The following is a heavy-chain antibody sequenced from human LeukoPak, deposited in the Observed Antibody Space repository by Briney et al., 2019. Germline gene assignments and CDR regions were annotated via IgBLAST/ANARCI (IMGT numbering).Heavy chain of an antibody. CDR1: GFTFSSYA. Sequence: GGSLRLSCGASGFTFSSYAMSWVRPAPGEGPEWVSAVGISGSTYYADSVKGRFTISRDSPKNTLYLQMNSLRAEDTAVYFCAKHGPVGTDYFHYWGQGTLVTVSS. CDR3: AKHGPVGTDYFHY. CDR2: VGISGST. J-gene: IGHJ4*02. D-gene: IGHD3-10*01. V-gene: IGHV3-23*01.